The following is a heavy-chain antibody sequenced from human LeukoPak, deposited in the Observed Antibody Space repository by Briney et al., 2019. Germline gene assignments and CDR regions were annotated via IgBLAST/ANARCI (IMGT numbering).Heavy chain of an antibody. V-gene: IGHV3-23*01. CDR2: ISGSGGST. J-gene: IGHJ4*02. CDR3: AKSRGRDTAMVTPDDY. D-gene: IGHD5-18*01. CDR1: GFTFSSYA. Sequence: GGSLRLSCAASGFTFSSYAMSWVRQAPGKGLEWVSAISGSGGSTYYADSVKGRFTISRDNSKNTLYLQMNSLRAEDTAVYYCAKSRGRDTAMVTPDDYWGQGTLVTVSS.